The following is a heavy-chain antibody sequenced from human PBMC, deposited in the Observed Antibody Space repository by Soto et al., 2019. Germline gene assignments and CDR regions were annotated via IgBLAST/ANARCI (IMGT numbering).Heavy chain of an antibody. CDR1: GFTFSSYG. V-gene: IGHV3-30*18. CDR2: ISYDGSNK. D-gene: IGHD5-18*01. J-gene: IGHJ6*02. CDR3: AKDRVDTAMAPPLYYYYGMDV. Sequence: QVQLVESGGGVVQPGRSLRLSCAASGFTFSSYGMHWVRQAPGKGLEWVAVISYDGSNKYYADSVKGRFTISRDNSKNTLYLQMNSLRAEDTAVYYCAKDRVDTAMAPPLYYYYGMDVWGQGTTVTVSS.